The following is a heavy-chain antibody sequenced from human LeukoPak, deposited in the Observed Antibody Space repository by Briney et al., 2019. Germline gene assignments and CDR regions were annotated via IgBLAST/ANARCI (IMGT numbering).Heavy chain of an antibody. CDR1: GFTSADYG. J-gene: IGHJ4*02. Sequence: PGGSLRLSCAASGFTSADYGMSWVRQAPGKGLEWVSYINWNGGSTGYADSVKGRFTISRDNSKNTLYLQMNSLRAEDTAVYYCASQDIVVVVAAHRSFDYWGQGTLVTVSS. D-gene: IGHD2-15*01. V-gene: IGHV3-20*04. CDR2: INWNGGST. CDR3: ASQDIVVVVAAHRSFDY.